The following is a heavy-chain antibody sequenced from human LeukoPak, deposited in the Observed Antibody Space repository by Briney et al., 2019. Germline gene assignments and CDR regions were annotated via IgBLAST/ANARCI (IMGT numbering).Heavy chain of an antibody. CDR1: GGSISDYY. CDR3: ARGDFCSKSNCYLRPMDV. V-gene: IGHV4-59*01. Sequence: SETLSLTCTVSGGSISDYYWNWVRQPPGKGLEWIGYIYYSGSTTYNPSLKSRVTMSVYTAKNQFSLKLRSVTAADTAVYYCARGDFCSKSNCYLRPMDVWGKGTTVTVSS. D-gene: IGHD3-3*01. CDR2: IYYSGST. J-gene: IGHJ6*03.